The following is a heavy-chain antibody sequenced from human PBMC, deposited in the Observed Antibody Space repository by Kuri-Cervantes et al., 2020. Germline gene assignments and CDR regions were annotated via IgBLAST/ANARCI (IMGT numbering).Heavy chain of an antibody. CDR3: ARGAYCSGGSCYSRDYYGMDV. CDR2: ITYDGSNK. V-gene: IGHV3-30*03. D-gene: IGHD2-15*01. Sequence: GESLKISCAASGFTFSSYGMHWVRQAPGKGLEWVAVITYDGSNKYYADSVKGRFTISRDNSKNTLYLQMNSLRAEDTAVYYCARGAYCSGGSCYSRDYYGMDVWGQGTTVTVSS. CDR1: GFTFSSYG. J-gene: IGHJ6*02.